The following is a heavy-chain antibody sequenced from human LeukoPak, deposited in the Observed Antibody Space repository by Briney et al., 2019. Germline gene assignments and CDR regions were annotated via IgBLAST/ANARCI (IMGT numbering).Heavy chain of an antibody. CDR1: GFTFSSYS. CDR2: ISSSSSYI. J-gene: IGHJ4*02. Sequence: GGSLRLSCAASGFTFSSYSMNWVRQAPGKGLEWVSSISSSSSYIYYADSVKSRFTISRDNAKNSLYLQMNSLRAEDTAVYYCARGSVVVAATIDYWGQGTLVTVSS. D-gene: IGHD2-15*01. CDR3: ARGSVVVAATIDY. V-gene: IGHV3-21*01.